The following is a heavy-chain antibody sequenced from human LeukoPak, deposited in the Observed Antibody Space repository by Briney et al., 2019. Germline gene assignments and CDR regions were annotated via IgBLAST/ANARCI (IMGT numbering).Heavy chain of an antibody. CDR3: ARQGHNFFDY. CDR2: IYGGDSGT. Sequence: GESLKIACKGSGYSFNTYWIGWVRHMPGKGLEWMGIIYGGDSGTRYSPSFQGQVTISADKTISTAYLQWSSLKASDSAMYYCARQGHNFFDYWGQGTLVTVSS. J-gene: IGHJ4*02. CDR1: GYSFNTYW. V-gene: IGHV5-51*01.